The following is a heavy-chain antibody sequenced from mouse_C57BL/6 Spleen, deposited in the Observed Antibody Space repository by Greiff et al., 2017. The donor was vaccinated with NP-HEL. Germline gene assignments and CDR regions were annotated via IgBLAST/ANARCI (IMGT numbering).Heavy chain of an antibody. J-gene: IGHJ2*01. V-gene: IGHV14-4*01. CDR3: TTTTIVTPYYFDY. D-gene: IGHD2-5*01. CDR1: GFNIKDDY. Sequence: EVQLQQSGAELVRPGASVKLSCTASGFNIKDDYMHWVKQRPEQSLEWIGWIDPENGDTEYASKFQGKATITADTSSNTAYLQLSSLTSEDTAVYYCTTTTIVTPYYFDYWGQGTTLTVSS. CDR2: IDPENGDT.